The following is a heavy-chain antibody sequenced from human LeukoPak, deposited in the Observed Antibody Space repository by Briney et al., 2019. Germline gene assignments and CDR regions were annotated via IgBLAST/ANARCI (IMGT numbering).Heavy chain of an antibody. Sequence: SETLTLTCTVSGGSISSYYWSWIRQPAGKGLEWIGRIYNTGSTNYNPSLKSRVTISVDASRNQFSLNLSSVTAADTAVYYCARWSGSVTARNYYYYMDVWGEGTTVTVSS. CDR3: ARWSGSVTARNYYYYMDV. CDR1: GGSISSYY. CDR2: IYNTGST. D-gene: IGHD6-6*01. V-gene: IGHV4-4*07. J-gene: IGHJ6*03.